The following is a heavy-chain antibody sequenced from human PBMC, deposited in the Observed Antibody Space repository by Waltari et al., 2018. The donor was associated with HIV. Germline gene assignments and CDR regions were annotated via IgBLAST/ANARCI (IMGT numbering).Heavy chain of an antibody. CDR1: GGSISSSSYY. CDR3: ARHATDYYDSSGPRDYFDY. V-gene: IGHV4-39*01. Sequence: QLQLQESGPGLVKPSETLSLTCTVSGGSISSSSYYWGWIRQPPGKGLEWIGSIYYSGRTYYNPSLKSRVTISVDTSKTQFSLKLSSVTAADTAVYYCARHATDYYDSSGPRDYFDYWGQGTLVTVSS. D-gene: IGHD3-22*01. CDR2: IYYSGRT. J-gene: IGHJ4*02.